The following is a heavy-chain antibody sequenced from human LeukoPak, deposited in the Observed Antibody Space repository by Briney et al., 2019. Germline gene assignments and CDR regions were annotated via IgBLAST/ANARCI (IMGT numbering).Heavy chain of an antibody. CDR3: VATRVCGGVLLRPNCLYFEN. CDR2: IDYSGGDT. Sequence: GGSLRLSCAASGFTFNNYVMSWVRRAPGKGLEWVSGIDYSGGDTNYADSVLGRFTVSRDNSKNTLYLQMNSLRAEDTAVYYCVATRVCGGVLLRPNCLYFENWGQGTLVSVSS. J-gene: IGHJ4*02. CDR1: GFTFNNYV. D-gene: IGHD3-10*01. V-gene: IGHV3-23*01.